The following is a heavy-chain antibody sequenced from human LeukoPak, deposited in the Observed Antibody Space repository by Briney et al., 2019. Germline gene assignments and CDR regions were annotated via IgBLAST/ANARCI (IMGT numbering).Heavy chain of an antibody. CDR2: INPNSGGT. V-gene: IGHV1-2*02. J-gene: IGHJ3*02. CDR3: ARDIVVVPAADDAFDI. D-gene: IGHD2-2*01. CDR1: GYTFTGYY. Sequence: ASVKVSCTASGYTFTGYYMHWVRQAAGQGLEWMGWINPNSGGTNYAQKFQGRVTMTRDTSISTAYMELSRLRSDDTAVYYCARDIVVVPAADDAFDIWGQGTMVTVSS.